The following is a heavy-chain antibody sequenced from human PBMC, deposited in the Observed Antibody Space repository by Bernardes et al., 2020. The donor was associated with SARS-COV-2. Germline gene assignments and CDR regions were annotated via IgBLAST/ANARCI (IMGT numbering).Heavy chain of an antibody. D-gene: IGHD6-13*01. CDR3: ATSEAAAGTY. CDR1: AFSFSTYW. CDR2: INQHGSAK. J-gene: IGHJ4*02. Sequence: GGSLRLSCAASAFSFSTYWMSWVRQAPGKGLEWVANINQHGSAKYYVGSVKGRFTISRDNAKNTLYLQMNSLIGEDTAVYYCATSEAAAGTYWGQGTLVTVSS. V-gene: IGHV3-7*01.